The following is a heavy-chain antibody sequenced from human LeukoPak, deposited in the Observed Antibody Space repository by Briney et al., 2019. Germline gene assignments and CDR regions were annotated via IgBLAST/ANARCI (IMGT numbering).Heavy chain of an antibody. CDR2: ISVGAEYI. D-gene: IGHD3-3*01. CDR1: GLTFSTYV. J-gene: IGHJ4*02. Sequence: GGPLRLSCAASGLTFSTYVMNWFPQAPGKGLEGVSTISVGAEYILHAHSVKGRFTISRDDSNNALYLQMHSLRAEDTALYYCASGPPFLKYFEYWGQGTLVTVSS. V-gene: IGHV3-23*01. CDR3: ASGPPFLKYFEY.